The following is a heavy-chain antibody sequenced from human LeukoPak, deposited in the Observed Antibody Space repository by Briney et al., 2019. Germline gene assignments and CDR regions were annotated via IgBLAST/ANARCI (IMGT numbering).Heavy chain of an antibody. CDR2: MNPNSGNT. CDR3: ARGHRYCSSTSCDYFLDY. D-gene: IGHD2-2*01. V-gene: IGHV1-8*01. Sequence: ASVKFSCKASGYTFTIYDIKWVRHATGQGLGWMGWMNPNSGNTGYAQKFQGRVTMTRNTSISTAYMELSSLRPEDTAVYYCARGHRYCSSTSCDYFLDYWGQGTLVTVSS. J-gene: IGHJ4*02. CDR1: GYTFTIYD.